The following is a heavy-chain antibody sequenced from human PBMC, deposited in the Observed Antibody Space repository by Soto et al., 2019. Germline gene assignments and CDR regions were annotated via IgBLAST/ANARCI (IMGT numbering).Heavy chain of an antibody. V-gene: IGHV3-23*01. Sequence: DVQLLESGGGLVQPEGSLRLSCAASGFTFSSYAMGWVRQGPGKGLEWVAVVSIGGSTHYADSGRGRFTISRDNSKTTLSLQTNSLTAEDTAVYFCAKRRGAGGHFDYWGQGALVTVSS. D-gene: IGHD2-15*01. CDR1: GFTFSSYA. J-gene: IGHJ4*02. CDR3: AKRRGAGGHFDY. CDR2: VSIGGST.